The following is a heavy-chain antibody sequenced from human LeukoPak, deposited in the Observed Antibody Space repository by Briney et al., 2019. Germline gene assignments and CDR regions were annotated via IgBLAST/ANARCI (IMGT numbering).Heavy chain of an antibody. CDR2: ISSSSSYI. CDR3: ARVRAAAAAFDI. V-gene: IGHV3-11*06. J-gene: IGHJ3*02. Sequence: GGSLRLSCAASGFTFSDYYMSWIRQAPGKGLEWVSSISSSSSYIYYAGSVKGRFTISRDNAKNSLYLQMNSLRAEDTAVYYCARVRAAAAAFDIWGQGTMVTVSS. D-gene: IGHD6-13*01. CDR1: GFTFSDYY.